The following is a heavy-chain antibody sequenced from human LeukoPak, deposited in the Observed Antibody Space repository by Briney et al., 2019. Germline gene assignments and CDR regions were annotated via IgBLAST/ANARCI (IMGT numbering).Heavy chain of an antibody. Sequence: GASVKVSCKASGYTFTSSGISWVRQAPGQGLEWMGWISAYNGNTNYAQKLQGRVTMTTDTSTSTAYMELRSLRSDDTAVYYCARDLGWIQLWLTGGYDLHMDVWGKGTTVTVSS. V-gene: IGHV1-18*01. D-gene: IGHD5-18*01. CDR1: GYTFTSSG. CDR3: ARDLGWIQLWLTGGYDLHMDV. J-gene: IGHJ6*03. CDR2: ISAYNGNT.